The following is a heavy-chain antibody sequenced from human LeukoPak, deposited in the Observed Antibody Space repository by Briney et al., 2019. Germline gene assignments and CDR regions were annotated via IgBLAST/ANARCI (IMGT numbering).Heavy chain of an antibody. V-gene: IGHV3-48*03. J-gene: IGHJ6*03. Sequence: GGSLRLSCAASGFTFSSYEMNWVRQAPGKGLEWVSYISSSGSIIYYADSVKGRFTISRDNAKNSLYLQMNSLRAEDTAVYYCARDPYSGSYGNYYYYFMDVWGKGTTVTISS. CDR3: ARDPYSGSYGNYYYYFMDV. D-gene: IGHD1-26*01. CDR1: GFTFSSYE. CDR2: ISSSGSII.